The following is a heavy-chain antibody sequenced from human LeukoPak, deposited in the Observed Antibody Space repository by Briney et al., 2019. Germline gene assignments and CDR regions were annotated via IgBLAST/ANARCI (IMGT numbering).Heavy chain of an antibody. J-gene: IGHJ4*01. Sequence: SQTLSLTCTVSGGSISSGGYYWSWIRQPPGKGLEWIGYIYYSGSTNYNPSLKSRVTISVDTSKNQFSLKLSSVTAADTAVYYCARLGTTVTLFDYWGQGTLVSVSS. CDR1: GGSISSGGYY. D-gene: IGHD4-17*01. CDR2: IYYSGST. CDR3: ARLGTTVTLFDY. V-gene: IGHV4-61*08.